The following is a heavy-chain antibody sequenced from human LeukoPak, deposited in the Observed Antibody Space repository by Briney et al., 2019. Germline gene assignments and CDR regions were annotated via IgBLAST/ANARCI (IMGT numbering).Heavy chain of an antibody. Sequence: GASVKVSCKASGYTFSGYYMHWVRQAPGQGLEWMGWINPNSGGTNYAQKFQGRVTITADKSTSTAYMELSSLRSEDTAVYYCARSYGETGYYYYMDVWGKGTTVTVSS. D-gene: IGHD4-17*01. CDR2: INPNSGGT. CDR3: ARSYGETGYYYYMDV. J-gene: IGHJ6*03. V-gene: IGHV1-2*02. CDR1: GYTFSGYY.